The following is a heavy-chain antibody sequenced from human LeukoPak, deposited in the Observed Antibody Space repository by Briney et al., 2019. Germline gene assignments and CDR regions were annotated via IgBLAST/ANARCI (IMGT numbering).Heavy chain of an antibody. CDR1: GGSFSGYY. J-gene: IGHJ4*02. D-gene: IGHD4-17*01. CDR2: INHSGST. V-gene: IGHV4-34*01. Sequence: SETLSLTCAVYGGSFSGYYWSWIRQPPGKELEWIGEINHSGSTNYNPSLKSRVTISVDTSKNQFSLKLSSVTAADTAVYYCARGLSVTPFDYWGQGTLVTVSS. CDR3: ARGLSVTPFDY.